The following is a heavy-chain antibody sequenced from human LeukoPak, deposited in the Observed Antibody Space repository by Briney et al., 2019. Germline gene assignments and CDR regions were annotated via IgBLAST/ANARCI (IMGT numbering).Heavy chain of an antibody. J-gene: IGHJ4*02. CDR2: ISGGGGST. D-gene: IGHD2-21*01. CDR1: GFTFTSYS. Sequence: GGSLRLSCAASGFTFTSYSMNWVRQAPGKGLEWVSTISGGGGSTYYADSVKGRFTISRDNSKNTRYLQMDSLRGEDTAIYYCAKDYRIGYSDNFDYWGQGALVTVSS. V-gene: IGHV3-23*01. CDR3: AKDYRIGYSDNFDY.